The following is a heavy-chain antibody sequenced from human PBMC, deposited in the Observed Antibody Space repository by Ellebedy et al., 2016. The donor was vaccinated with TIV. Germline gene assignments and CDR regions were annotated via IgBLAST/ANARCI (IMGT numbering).Heavy chain of an antibody. J-gene: IGHJ4*02. CDR2: IFSAADGGET. V-gene: IGHV3-53*01. CDR1: GFTVTTNY. CDR3: ARAASGIVVVNHWGY. Sequence: PGGSLRLSCAASGFTVTTNYMNWVRQAPGKGLEWVSVIFSAADGGETHYADSVKGRFTISRDSSKNTLYLQMNSLRAEDTAVYYCARAASGIVVVNHWGYWGQGTLVTVSS. D-gene: IGHD3-22*01.